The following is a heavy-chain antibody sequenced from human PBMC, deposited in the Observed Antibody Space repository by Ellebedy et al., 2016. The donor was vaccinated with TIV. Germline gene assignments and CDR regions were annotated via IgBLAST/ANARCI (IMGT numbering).Heavy chain of an antibody. CDR3: ARGSGPNWLDP. D-gene: IGHD6-19*01. J-gene: IGHJ5*01. Sequence: AASVKVSCKASGFTFTRYGINWVRQAPGQGLEWMGWISGYSGNTDYAQTFQGRVTMTTDTGTNTGYMELTSLTSDDTAVYYCARGSGPNWLDPWGQGTLVTVSS. CDR1: GFTFTRYG. V-gene: IGHV1-18*04. CDR2: ISGYSGNT.